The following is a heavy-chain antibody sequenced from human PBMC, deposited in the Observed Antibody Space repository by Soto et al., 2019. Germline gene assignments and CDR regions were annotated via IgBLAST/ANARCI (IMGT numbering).Heavy chain of an antibody. V-gene: IGHV1-18*01. J-gene: IGHJ5*02. D-gene: IGHD3-22*01. CDR2: ISAYNGNT. Sequence: QVQLVQSGAEVKKPGAAVKVSCKASGYTFTSYGISWVLQAPGQGLEWMGWISAYNGNTNYEQKLQGRVTMTTDTSTSTAYMELRSLKSDDTAVYYCARDRGGYYDSSGYYEAWGQGTLVTVSS. CDR3: ARDRGGYYDSSGYYEA. CDR1: GYTFTSYG.